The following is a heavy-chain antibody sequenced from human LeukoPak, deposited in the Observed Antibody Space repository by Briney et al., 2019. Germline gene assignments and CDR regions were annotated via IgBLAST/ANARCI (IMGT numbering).Heavy chain of an antibody. D-gene: IGHD3-22*01. Sequence: PGGSLRLSCAASGFTFTSYAMSWVRRAPGKGLEWVSAISGSGGTTYYADSVKGRFTISRDNSKNTLYLQMNSLRAEDTAVYYCAKYPRSMIQAFDIWGQGTMVTVSS. V-gene: IGHV3-23*01. J-gene: IGHJ3*02. CDR1: GFTFTSYA. CDR3: AKYPRSMIQAFDI. CDR2: ISGSGGTT.